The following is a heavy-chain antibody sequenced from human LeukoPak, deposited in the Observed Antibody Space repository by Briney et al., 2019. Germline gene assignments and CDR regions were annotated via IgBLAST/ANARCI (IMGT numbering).Heavy chain of an antibody. CDR2: INPNSGGT. Sequence: ASVKVSCKASGYTFTGYYMHWVRQAPGQGLEWMGWINPNSGGTNYAQKFQGRVTMTRDTSISTAYMELSRLRSDDTAVYYCARDLGYSSSWEGGDYWGQGTLVTVSS. CDR1: GYTFTGYY. J-gene: IGHJ4*02. V-gene: IGHV1-2*02. D-gene: IGHD6-13*01. CDR3: ARDLGYSSSWEGGDY.